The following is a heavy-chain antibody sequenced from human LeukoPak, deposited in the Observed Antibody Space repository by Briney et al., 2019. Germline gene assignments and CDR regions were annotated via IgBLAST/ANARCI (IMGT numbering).Heavy chain of an antibody. J-gene: IGHJ3*02. CDR3: ATDLLRPHALDI. V-gene: IGHV1-24*01. Sequence: GASVKVSCKVSGYTLTELSIHWVRQAPGKGLEWMGGFDPEDGETIYAQKFQGRVTMTEDTSTDTAYMEVSSLRSEDTAVYYCATDLLRPHALDIWGQGTMVTVSS. CDR1: GYTLTELS. CDR2: FDPEDGET. D-gene: IGHD3-16*01.